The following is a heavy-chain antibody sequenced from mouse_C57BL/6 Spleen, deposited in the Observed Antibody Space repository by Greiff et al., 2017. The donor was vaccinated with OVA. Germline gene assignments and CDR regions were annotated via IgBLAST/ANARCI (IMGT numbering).Heavy chain of an antibody. Sequence: QVQLQQPGAELVKPGASVKMSCKASGYTFTSYWITWVKQRSGQGLEWIGDIYPGSGSTNYNEKFKSKATLTVDTSSSTAYMQLSSLTSEDSAVYYCARRGTGSTLDYWGQGTTLTVSS. D-gene: IGHD1-1*01. J-gene: IGHJ2*01. CDR3: ARRGTGSTLDY. CDR1: GYTFTSYW. V-gene: IGHV1-55*01. CDR2: IYPGSGST.